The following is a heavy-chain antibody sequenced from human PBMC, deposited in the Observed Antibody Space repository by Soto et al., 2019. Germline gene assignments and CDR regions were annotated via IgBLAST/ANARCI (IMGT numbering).Heavy chain of an antibody. J-gene: IGHJ6*02. D-gene: IGHD4-17*01. CDR1: GFTFSSYA. Sequence: GGSLRLSCAASGFTFSSYAMTWVRQSPGKGLEWVSSVSGSGISTYYADPVKGRFTISRDNSKNTLSLQVNSLRAEDTAVYYCAKSYGDYVYYYNAMDVWGQGTTVTGSS. V-gene: IGHV3-23*01. CDR3: AKSYGDYVYYYNAMDV. CDR2: VSGSGIST.